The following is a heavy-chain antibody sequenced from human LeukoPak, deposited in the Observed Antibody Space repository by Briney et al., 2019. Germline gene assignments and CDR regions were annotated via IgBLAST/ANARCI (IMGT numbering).Heavy chain of an antibody. Sequence: GGSLRLSCAPSGFTSSSYAMHWVRQAPGRGLWWGSVISYVGSNKSYADSVKGRFTIYRDNSKNTLYLQMNSLRPEDTAVYYCARDLGCSSTSGYGGFCFDYWGQGTLVTVSS. CDR2: ISYVGSNK. CDR1: GFTSSSYA. J-gene: IGHJ4*02. V-gene: IGHV3-30*04. D-gene: IGHD2-2*01. CDR3: ARDLGCSSTSGYGGFCFDY.